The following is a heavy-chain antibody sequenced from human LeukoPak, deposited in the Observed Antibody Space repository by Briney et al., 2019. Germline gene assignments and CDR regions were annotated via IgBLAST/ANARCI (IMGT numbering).Heavy chain of an antibody. CDR3: ARVALNYYDSSGYYSSTYFDY. CDR2: IRSTSYHT. Sequence: GGSLRLSCAASGFTFSNYPMNWVRQAPGKGLEWVSSIRSTSYHTYYADSVRGRFTISRDNAKNSLYLQMNSLRAEDTAVYYCARVALNYYDSSGYYSSTYFDYWGQGTLVTVSS. CDR1: GFTFSNYP. D-gene: IGHD3-22*01. V-gene: IGHV3-21*01. J-gene: IGHJ4*02.